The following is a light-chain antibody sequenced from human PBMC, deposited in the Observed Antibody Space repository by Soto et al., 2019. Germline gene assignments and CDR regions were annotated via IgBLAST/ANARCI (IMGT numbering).Light chain of an antibody. CDR3: QQYGSSPPYT. J-gene: IGKJ2*01. CDR2: GSS. V-gene: IGKV3-20*01. Sequence: EVGLTQSPGTLSLSPGERATLSCRASQSVSNNYFAWYQQKPGQDPSLLIFGSSDRATGIPDRFSGSGSGTDFALTISSLEPEDFAVYYCQQYGSSPPYTFGQGTKLEIK. CDR1: QSVSNNY.